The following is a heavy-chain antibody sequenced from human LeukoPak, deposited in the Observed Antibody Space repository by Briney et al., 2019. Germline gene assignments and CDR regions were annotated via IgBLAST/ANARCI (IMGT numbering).Heavy chain of an antibody. CDR3: ARLDYYDSSGLIDY. Sequence: PSETLSLTCTVSGGSITSRNYYWGWIRQPPGKGLEWIGTIYDSGSTYYNPSLKSRVTISVDTSKNQFPLKLNSVTAADTAVYYCARLDYYDSSGLIDYWGQGTLVIASS. D-gene: IGHD3-22*01. J-gene: IGHJ4*02. CDR1: GGSITSRNYY. V-gene: IGHV4-39*01. CDR2: IYDSGST.